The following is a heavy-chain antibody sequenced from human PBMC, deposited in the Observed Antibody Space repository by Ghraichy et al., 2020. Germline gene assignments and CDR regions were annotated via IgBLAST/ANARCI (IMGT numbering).Heavy chain of an antibody. V-gene: IGHV3-48*01. J-gene: IGHJ4*02. CDR3: AREYMAANDY. D-gene: IGHD6-6*01. Sequence: LSLTCAASGFTFSSYGMNWVRQAPGKGPEWVSYISTGSSTIYYADSVKGRFTISRDNAKNSLYLQMNSLRAEDTAVYYCAREYMAANDYWGQGTLVTVSS. CDR2: ISTGSSTI. CDR1: GFTFSSYG.